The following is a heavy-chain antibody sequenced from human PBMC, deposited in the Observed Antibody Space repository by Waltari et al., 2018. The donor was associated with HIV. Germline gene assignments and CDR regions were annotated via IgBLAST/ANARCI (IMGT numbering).Heavy chain of an antibody. CDR2: INAGNGNT. CDR1: GYTFTSYS. V-gene: IGHV1-3*01. J-gene: IGHJ6*02. Sequence: QVQLVQSGAEVKKPGASVKVSCKASGYTFTSYSMHWVRQAPGRRFAWMGWINAGNGNTKYSQKMQGRVTITRDTSASTAYMELTSLRSEDTAVYYCAREKNIPEKYHGMDVWGQGTTVTVSS. CDR3: AREKNIPEKYHGMDV.